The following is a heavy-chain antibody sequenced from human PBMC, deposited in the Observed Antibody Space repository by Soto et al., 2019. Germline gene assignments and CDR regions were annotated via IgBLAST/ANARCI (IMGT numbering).Heavy chain of an antibody. CDR2: IKQDGSEE. J-gene: IGHJ6*02. CDR3: ARDPNIVLVPAALRSYYYYYGMDV. CDR1: GFTFSSYW. D-gene: IGHD2-2*01. V-gene: IGHV3-7*01. Sequence: PGGSLRLSCAASGFTFSSYWMSWVRKAPGKGLERVANIKQDGSEEYYVDYVKGRFTISRDNAKISLYLQMNSLRAEDTAVYYCARDPNIVLVPAALRSYYYYYGMDVWGQGT.